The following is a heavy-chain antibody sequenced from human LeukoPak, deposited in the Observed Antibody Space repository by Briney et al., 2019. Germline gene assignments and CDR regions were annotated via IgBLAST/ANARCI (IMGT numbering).Heavy chain of an antibody. CDR2: IYHSGST. CDR1: GYSISSGYY. D-gene: IGHD3-9*01. Sequence: SETLSLTCTVSGYSISSGYYWGWIRQPPGKGLEWIGSIYHSGSTYYNPSLKSRVTISVGTSKNQFSLKPSSVTAADTAVYYCARVETPGLRYFDWLPPHAFDIWGQGTMVTVPS. V-gene: IGHV4-38-2*02. CDR3: ARVETPGLRYFDWLPPHAFDI. J-gene: IGHJ3*02.